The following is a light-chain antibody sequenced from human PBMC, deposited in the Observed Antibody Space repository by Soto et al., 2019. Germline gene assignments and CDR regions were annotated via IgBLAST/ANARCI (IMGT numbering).Light chain of an antibody. CDR1: EAIRSA. CDR3: QQSYNTPVT. Sequence: IQITQSPSSLSASVGYRVTITCRASEAIRSALGWYQQKPGKVPKLLIYAASILQSGVPSRFSGSGSGTDFTLTISSLQPEDFATYWCQQSYNTPVTFGQGTRLEIK. J-gene: IGKJ5*01. V-gene: IGKV1-6*01. CDR2: AAS.